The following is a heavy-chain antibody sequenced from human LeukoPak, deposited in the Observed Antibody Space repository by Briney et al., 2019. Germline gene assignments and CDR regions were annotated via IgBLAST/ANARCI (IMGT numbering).Heavy chain of an antibody. V-gene: IGHV3-15*01. CDR2: IKSKTDGGTT. CDR3: TTDAVLSEGFDY. D-gene: IGHD3-16*02. Sequence: GGSLRLSCAASGFTFSNAWMSWVRQAPGKGLEWVGRIKSKTDGGTTDYAAPVKGRFTISRDDSKNTLYLQVNSLKAEDTAVYYCTTDAVLSEGFDYWGQGTLVTVSS. J-gene: IGHJ4*02. CDR1: GFTFSNAW.